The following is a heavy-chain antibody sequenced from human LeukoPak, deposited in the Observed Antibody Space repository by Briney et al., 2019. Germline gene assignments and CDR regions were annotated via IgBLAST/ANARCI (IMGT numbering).Heavy chain of an antibody. CDR1: GFTFSDYY. D-gene: IGHD3-22*01. Sequence: GGSLRLSCAASGFTFSDYYMSWIRQAPGKGLEWVSYISSSGSTIYYADSVKGRFTISRDNAKNSLYLQMNSLRAEDTAVYYCARVLGDYDSSGYYYYYYMDVWGKGTTVTVSS. CDR2: ISSSGSTI. J-gene: IGHJ6*03. CDR3: ARVLGDYDSSGYYYYYYMDV. V-gene: IGHV3-11*01.